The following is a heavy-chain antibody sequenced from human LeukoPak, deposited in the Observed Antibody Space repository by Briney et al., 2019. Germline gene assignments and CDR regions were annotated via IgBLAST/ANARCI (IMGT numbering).Heavy chain of an antibody. CDR1: GGSISSSSYY. Sequence: SETLSPTCTVSGGSISSSSYYWGWIRQPPGKGLEWIGSIYYSGSTYYNPSLKSRVTISVDTSKNQFSRKLSSVTAADTAVYYCARHGDTAMVDYWGQGTLVTVSS. J-gene: IGHJ4*02. CDR3: ARHGDTAMVDY. CDR2: IYYSGST. D-gene: IGHD5-18*01. V-gene: IGHV4-39*01.